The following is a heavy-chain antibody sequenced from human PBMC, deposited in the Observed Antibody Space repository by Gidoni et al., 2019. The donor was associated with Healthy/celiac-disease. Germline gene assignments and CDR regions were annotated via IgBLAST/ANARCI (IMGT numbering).Heavy chain of an antibody. D-gene: IGHD1-26*01. CDR3: AKDPPAGYLLRRAQYYFDY. CDR2: ISGSGGST. J-gene: IGHJ4*02. Sequence: EVQLLESGGGLVQPGGSLRLSCAASGFTFSSYAMSWVRQAPGKGLEWVSAISGSGGSTYYADSVKGRFTISRDNSKNTLYLQMNSLRAEDTAVYYCAKDPPAGYLLRRAQYYFDYWGQGTLVTVSS. CDR1: GFTFSSYA. V-gene: IGHV3-23*01.